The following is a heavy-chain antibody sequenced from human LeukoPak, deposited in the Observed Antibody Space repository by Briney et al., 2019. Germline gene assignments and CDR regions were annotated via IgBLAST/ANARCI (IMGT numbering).Heavy chain of an antibody. CDR1: GFTFSSSA. D-gene: IGHD3-22*01. CDR2: TSGSGDTT. J-gene: IGHJ4*02. CDR3: AKVGAYYYDTSAYYPPHFDY. Sequence: GGSLRLSCAASGFTFSSSAMSWVRQVPGKGLEWVSLTSGSGDTTYYADSVKGRFTISRVNSKNTLDLQMNSLRAEDTAVYYCAKVGAYYYDTSAYYPPHFDYWGQGTLVTVSS. V-gene: IGHV3-23*01.